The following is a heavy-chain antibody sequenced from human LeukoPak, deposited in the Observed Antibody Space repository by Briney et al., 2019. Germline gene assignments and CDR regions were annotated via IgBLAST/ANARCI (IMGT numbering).Heavy chain of an antibody. CDR2: INHSGST. J-gene: IGHJ4*02. D-gene: IGHD6-19*01. CDR1: GGSFSGYY. Sequence: APETLSLTCAVYGGSFSGYYWSWIRQPPGKGLEWIGEINHSGSTNYNPSLKSRVTISVDTSKNQFSLKLSSVTAADTAVYYCARHGRQWLGYWGQGTLVTVSS. V-gene: IGHV4-34*01. CDR3: ARHGRQWLGY.